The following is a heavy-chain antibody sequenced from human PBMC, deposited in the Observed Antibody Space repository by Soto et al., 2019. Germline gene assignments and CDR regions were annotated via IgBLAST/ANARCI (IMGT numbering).Heavy chain of an antibody. D-gene: IGHD3-22*01. V-gene: IGHV1-69*13. CDR2: IIPIFGTA. J-gene: IGHJ4*02. Sequence: SVKVSCKASGGTFSTYAISWVRQAPGQGLEWMGGIIPIFGTANYAQKFQGRVTITADESTSTAYMELRSLRSEDTAVYYCARGVHYDRSGYYYFYWGQGTLVTVSS. CDR1: GGTFSTYA. CDR3: ARGVHYDRSGYYYFY.